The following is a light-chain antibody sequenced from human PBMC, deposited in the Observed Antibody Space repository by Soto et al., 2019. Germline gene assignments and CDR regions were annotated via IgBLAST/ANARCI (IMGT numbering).Light chain of an antibody. V-gene: IGKV4-1*01. CDR3: QQYFTTPLT. J-gene: IGKJ4*01. Sequence: DILMTQSPDSLAVSLGERATLNCKSSQNLLSSSNNKNHLAWYQQKPGQSPKLLIYWASTRESGVPDRFSGSGSGTDFTLTISSLQAEDVALYYCQQYFTTPLTFGGGTKVDIK. CDR2: WAS. CDR1: QNLLSSSNNKNH.